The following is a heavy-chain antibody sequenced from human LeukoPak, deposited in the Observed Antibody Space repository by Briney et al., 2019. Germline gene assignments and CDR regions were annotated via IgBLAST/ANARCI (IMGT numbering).Heavy chain of an antibody. V-gene: IGHV3-9*01. CDR2: GSS. CDR3: TKDLGSGSHPDFYYGMDV. J-gene: IGHJ6*02. Sequence: GSSHYADSVRGRFTISRDNAKSSLFLQMDSLRPEDTALYFCTKDLGSGSHPDFYYGMDVWGQGTAVTVSS. D-gene: IGHD3-10*01.